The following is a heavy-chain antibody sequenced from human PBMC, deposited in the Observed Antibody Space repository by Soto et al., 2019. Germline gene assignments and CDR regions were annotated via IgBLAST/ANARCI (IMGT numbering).Heavy chain of an antibody. J-gene: IGHJ3*02. V-gene: IGHV4-34*01. CDR3: TTSGRSWPDSFDI. D-gene: IGHD6-13*01. CDR1: GGSFNSSF. Sequence: QVQLQQWGAGLLKPSETLSLTCAVYGGSFNSSFWNWVRQPPGKGLEWIGEVTPGGRSNYNPSLKSRVTISKDTSKNQFALEVNSVTAADTAVDYCTTSGRSWPDSFDIWGQGAMVTVSS. CDR2: VTPGGRS.